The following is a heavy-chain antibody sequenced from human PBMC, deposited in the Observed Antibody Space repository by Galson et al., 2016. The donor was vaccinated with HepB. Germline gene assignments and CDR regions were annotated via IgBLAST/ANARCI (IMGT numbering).Heavy chain of an antibody. CDR1: GGTFSNYA. Sequence: SVKVSCKASGGTFSNYAISWVRQAPGQGLEWMGGIIPMFGTANYAQSFQGRVTITADESTRTAYMELISLRSDDTAVYYCARGGYCSGRSCYSYFQYWGQGTLVTGSS. CDR2: IIPMFGTA. D-gene: IGHD2-15*01. CDR3: ARGGYCSGRSCYSYFQY. V-gene: IGHV1-69*13. J-gene: IGHJ1*01.